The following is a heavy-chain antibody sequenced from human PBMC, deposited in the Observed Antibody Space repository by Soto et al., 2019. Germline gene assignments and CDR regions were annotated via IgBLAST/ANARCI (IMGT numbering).Heavy chain of an antibody. J-gene: IGHJ4*02. Sequence: QAQLVQSGAEVKKPGSSVKVSCKASGGSFSDQRVSWVRQAPGQRLEWMGGIIPMFRTTNYARKFQGRLTITADGSTNTASMELTSLTSEDTAIYYCANEPNWGQGTLVTVSS. V-gene: IGHV1-69*01. CDR3: ANEPN. CDR1: GGSFSDQR. CDR2: IIPMFRTT.